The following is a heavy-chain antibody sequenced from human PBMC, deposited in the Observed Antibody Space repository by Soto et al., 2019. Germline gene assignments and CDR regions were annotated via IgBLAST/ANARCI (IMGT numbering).Heavy chain of an antibody. Sequence: QLQLLESGTGLVKASETLSLTCNVSGGSISTSRSYWAWIRQPPGKVLEWLANIFYSGSTYYNPSLASRVTGSVDTSKYEFSLKLRSVTAADTAVYYCAGQPTTGDTDLWFDPWGQGTLVTVSS. CDR1: GGSISTSRSY. CDR2: IFYSGST. D-gene: IGHD2-21*01. CDR3: AGQPTTGDTDLWFDP. J-gene: IGHJ5*02. V-gene: IGHV4-39*01.